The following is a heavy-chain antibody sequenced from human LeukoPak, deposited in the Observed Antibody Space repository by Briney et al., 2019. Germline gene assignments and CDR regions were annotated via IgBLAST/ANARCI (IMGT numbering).Heavy chain of an antibody. D-gene: IGHD3-3*01. Sequence: SQTLSLTCAVSGGSISSGGYSWSWIRQPPGKGLEWIGYIYHSGSTYYNPSLKSRVTISVDRSKNQFSLKLSSVTTADTAVYYCARSRDYDFWSGYSGFRFDPWGQGTLATVSS. CDR3: ARSRDYDFWSGYSGFRFDP. J-gene: IGHJ5*02. CDR2: IYHSGST. V-gene: IGHV4-30-2*01. CDR1: GGSISSGGYS.